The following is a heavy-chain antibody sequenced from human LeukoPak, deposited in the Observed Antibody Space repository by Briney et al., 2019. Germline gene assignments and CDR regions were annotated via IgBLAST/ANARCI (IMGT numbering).Heavy chain of an antibody. CDR2: IGGSSGKT. CDR3: AKDLNYDFWSGLGN. Sequence: GGSLRLSCAASGFTFSSHAMTWVRQAPGKGLEWVSGIGGSSGKTFYADSVKGRFTISRDNSKNTLYLQMNSLRAEDTAVYYCAKDLNYDFWSGLGNWGQGTLVTVSS. J-gene: IGHJ4*02. V-gene: IGHV3-23*01. CDR1: GFTFSSHA. D-gene: IGHD3-3*01.